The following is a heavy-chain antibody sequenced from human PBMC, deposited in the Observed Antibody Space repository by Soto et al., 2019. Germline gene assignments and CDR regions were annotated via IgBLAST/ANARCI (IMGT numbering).Heavy chain of an antibody. CDR1: GFTFSSYA. V-gene: IGHV3-23*01. Sequence: GGSLRLSCAASGFTFSSYAMSWVRQAPGKGLEWVSAISGSGGSTYYADSVKGRFTISRDNSKNTLYLQMNSLRAEDTAVYYCAKDPPPTEWLLTPYFDYWGQGTLVTVSS. J-gene: IGHJ4*02. CDR2: ISGSGGST. D-gene: IGHD3-3*01. CDR3: AKDPPPTEWLLTPYFDY.